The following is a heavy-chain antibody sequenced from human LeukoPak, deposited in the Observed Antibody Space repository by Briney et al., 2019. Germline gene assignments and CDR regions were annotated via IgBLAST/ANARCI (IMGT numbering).Heavy chain of an antibody. V-gene: IGHV3-15*01. CDR2: VKSKKDGGTP. CDR3: TTDFGDYDVAPSY. CDR1: GLTFNKAW. D-gene: IGHD4-17*01. Sequence: GGSLRLFCAASGLTFNKAWMRGLRQAPGRGVEGVGRVKSKKDGGTPDSAAHVKGSFTISRDDAKIPPDAQMNSLQSEDTAVYYCTTDFGDYDVAPSYWGQGTLVTVSS. J-gene: IGHJ4*02.